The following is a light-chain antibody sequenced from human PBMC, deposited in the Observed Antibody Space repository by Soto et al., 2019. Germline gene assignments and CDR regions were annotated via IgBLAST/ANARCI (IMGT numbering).Light chain of an antibody. CDR2: GAF. CDR1: QSVDNNY. CDR3: QQRNIWPPVT. V-gene: IGKV3-11*01. J-gene: IGKJ5*01. Sequence: EIVLTQSPGTLSLSPGERSTLSCRASQSVDNNYLAWYQQKPGQAPRLLIYGAFNRATGIPARFSGSGSGTDFTLTISSLEPEDSAIYYCQQRNIWPPVTFGQGTRLKIK.